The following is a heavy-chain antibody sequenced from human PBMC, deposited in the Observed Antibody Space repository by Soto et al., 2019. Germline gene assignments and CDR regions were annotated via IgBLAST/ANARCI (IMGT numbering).Heavy chain of an antibody. CDR3: ARDSGYHFHRYFDL. J-gene: IGHJ2*01. D-gene: IGHD5-12*01. Sequence: SVKVSCKASGGTFSSYAMSWVRQAPGQGLEWMGRIIPIFGTANYAQKFQGRVTITADESTSTAYMELSRLRSEDTAVYYCARDSGYHFHRYFDLWGRGTLVTVSS. CDR1: GGTFSSYA. CDR2: IIPIFGTA. V-gene: IGHV1-69*13.